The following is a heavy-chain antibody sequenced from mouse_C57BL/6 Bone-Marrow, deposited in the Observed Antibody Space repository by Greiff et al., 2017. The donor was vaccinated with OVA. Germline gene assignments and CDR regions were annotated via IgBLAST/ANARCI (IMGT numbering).Heavy chain of an antibody. V-gene: IGHV1-64*01. Sequence: QVQLKQPGAELVKPGASVKLSCKASGYTFTSYWMHWVKQRPGQGLEWIGMIHPNSGSTNYNEKFKSKATLTVDKSSSTAYMQLSSLTSEDSAVYYCARKGLPWYFDVWGTGTTVTVSS. CDR1: GYTFTSYW. CDR3: ARKGLPWYFDV. CDR2: IHPNSGST. J-gene: IGHJ1*03. D-gene: IGHD2-2*01.